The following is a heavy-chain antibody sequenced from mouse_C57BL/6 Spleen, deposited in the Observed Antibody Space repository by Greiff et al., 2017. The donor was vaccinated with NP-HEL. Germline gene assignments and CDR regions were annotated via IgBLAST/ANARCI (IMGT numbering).Heavy chain of an antibody. CDR3: ARTVVAPYAMDY. J-gene: IGHJ4*01. Sequence: VQGVESGAELVKPGASVKISCKASGYAFSSYWMNWVKQRPGKGLEWIGQIYPGDGDTNYNGKFKDKATLTADKSSSTAYMQLSSLTSEDSAVYFCARTVVAPYAMDYWGQGTSVTVSS. CDR2: IYPGDGDT. CDR1: GYAFSSYW. V-gene: IGHV1-80*01. D-gene: IGHD1-1*01.